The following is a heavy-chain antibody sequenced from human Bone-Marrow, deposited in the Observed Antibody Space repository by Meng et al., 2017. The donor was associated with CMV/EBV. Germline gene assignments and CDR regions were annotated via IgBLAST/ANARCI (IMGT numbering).Heavy chain of an antibody. Sequence: LRLSCTVSGGSIISSGYYWSWIRQHPGKGLEWIGYIYHSGSTYYNPSLKSRLTISVDTSKNQFSLKLASVTAADTAVYYCARAYDFWSGITFWGQGALVTVSS. V-gene: IGHV4-31*03. CDR1: GGSIISSGYY. J-gene: IGHJ4*02. CDR2: IYHSGST. D-gene: IGHD3-3*01. CDR3: ARAYDFWSGITF.